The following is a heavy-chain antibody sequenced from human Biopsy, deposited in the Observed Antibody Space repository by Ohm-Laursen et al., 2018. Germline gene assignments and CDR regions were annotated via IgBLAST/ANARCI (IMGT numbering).Heavy chain of an antibody. J-gene: IGHJ4*02. V-gene: IGHV1-69*04. Sequence: SVKVSCKTSGGTLITYAISWVRQAPGQGLEWMGRIIPILHVPTYAQSFQGRVAISADKSTSTAYMELSGLRSEDTAVYYCASLEDRTFDKWGQGTLVTVSS. CDR3: ASLEDRTFDK. CDR1: GGTLITYA. CDR2: IIPILHVP.